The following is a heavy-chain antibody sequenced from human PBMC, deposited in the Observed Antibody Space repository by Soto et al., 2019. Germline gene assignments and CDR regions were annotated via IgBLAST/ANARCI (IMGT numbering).Heavy chain of an antibody. V-gene: IGHV3-15*01. J-gene: IGHJ4*02. Sequence: VQLVESGGGLVKSGGSLRVSCAVSGVVFSKVWMRWVRQAPGKGLEWVGRIKSKNDGGTTDYAAPVKGRFTMSRDDSKNKVNLQMDRLTTEDTDVYYFITDSVLSRCDQTFNSWGQGTLVTVSS. CDR2: IKSKNDGGTT. CDR1: GVVFSKVW. CDR3: ITDSVLSRCDQTFNS. D-gene: IGHD2-21*01.